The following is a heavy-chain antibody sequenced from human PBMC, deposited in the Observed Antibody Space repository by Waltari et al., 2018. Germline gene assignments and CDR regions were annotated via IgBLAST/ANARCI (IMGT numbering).Heavy chain of an antibody. V-gene: IGHV3-23*01. J-gene: IGHJ6*02. D-gene: IGHD6-13*01. CDR3: AKDLAAADYYYGMDV. CDR2: ISGSGGST. CDR1: GFTFSSYS. Sequence: EVQLLESGGGLVQPGVSLRLSCAASGFTFSSYSMSWVRQAPGKGLEWVSAISGSGGSTYYADSGKGRFTIYRDKSKNTLYLQRNSLRAEDTAVYYCAKDLAAADYYYGMDVWGQGTTVTVSS.